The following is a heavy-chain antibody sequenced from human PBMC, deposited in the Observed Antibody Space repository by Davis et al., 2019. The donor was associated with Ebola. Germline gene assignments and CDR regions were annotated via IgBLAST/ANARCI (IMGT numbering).Heavy chain of an antibody. J-gene: IGHJ4*02. D-gene: IGHD6-13*01. CDR3: TRTPAAGL. Sequence: PRGSLRLSCAASGFTFSSYWMHWVRHAPGKGLVWVSRINPDGSFTDYADSVKGRFSISRDSTSNTLYLQMNSLKSEDTAVYYCTRTPAAGLWGQGTLVTVSS. CDR1: GFTFSSYW. V-gene: IGHV3-74*01. CDR2: INPDGSFT.